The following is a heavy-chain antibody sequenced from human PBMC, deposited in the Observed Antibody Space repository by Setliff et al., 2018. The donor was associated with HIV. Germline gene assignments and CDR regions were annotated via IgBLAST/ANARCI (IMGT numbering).Heavy chain of an antibody. CDR1: GFTFNGYA. Sequence: GESLRLSCVGSGFTFNGYAMNWVRQAPGKGLEWVSYISSSSSSIYYGDSVKGRFTISRDNAKNSLDLEMHGLTDEDTAVYYCVRDPGGIFDAFDVWGQGTMVTVSS. J-gene: IGHJ3*01. V-gene: IGHV3-48*02. CDR2: ISSSSSSI. CDR3: VRDPGGIFDAFDV. D-gene: IGHD3-3*01.